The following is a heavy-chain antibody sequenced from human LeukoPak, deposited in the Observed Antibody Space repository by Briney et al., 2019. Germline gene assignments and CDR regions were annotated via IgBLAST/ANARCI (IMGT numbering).Heavy chain of an antibody. Sequence: GGSLCLSCAASVFTFADYAMHWVRHAPGKGLGWVSGASWIIGRTGYANSVTGRFSISRDNAKNSLYLQMNRLRAEYTAVYDFAKDKHSVRRDDAIDIWGQGTMVTVSS. D-gene: IGHD3-10*01. CDR2: ASWIIGRT. CDR3: AKDKHSVRRDDAIDI. J-gene: IGHJ3*02. CDR1: VFTFADYA. V-gene: IGHV3-9*01.